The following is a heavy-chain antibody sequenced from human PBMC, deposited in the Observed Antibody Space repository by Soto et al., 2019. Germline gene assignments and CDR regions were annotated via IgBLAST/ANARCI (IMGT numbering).Heavy chain of an antibody. D-gene: IGHD2-8*01. CDR1: GFTFSSYA. V-gene: IGHV3-23*01. J-gene: IGHJ2*01. CDR3: AKGTLRLYWYFDL. Sequence: GGSLRLSCAASGFTFSSYAMSWVRQAPGKGLEWVSAISGSGGSTYYADSVKGRFTISRDNSKNTLYLQMNSLRAEDTAVYYCAKGTLRLYWYFDLWGRCTLVTVSS. CDR2: ISGSGGST.